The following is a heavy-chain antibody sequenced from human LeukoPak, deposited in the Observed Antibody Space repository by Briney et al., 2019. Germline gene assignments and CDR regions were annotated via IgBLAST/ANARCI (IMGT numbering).Heavy chain of an antibody. J-gene: IGHJ6*03. CDR3: ARGEGFLEWLSDDYYYYYMDV. D-gene: IGHD3-3*01. CDR2: IYTSGST. CDR1: GGSISSYY. Sequence: PSETLSLTCTVSGGSISSYYWSWIRQPAGKGLEWIGRIYTSGSTNYNPSLKSRVTMSVDTSKNQFSLKLSSVTAADTAVYYCARGEGFLEWLSDDYYYYYMDVWGKGTTVTVSS. V-gene: IGHV4-4*07.